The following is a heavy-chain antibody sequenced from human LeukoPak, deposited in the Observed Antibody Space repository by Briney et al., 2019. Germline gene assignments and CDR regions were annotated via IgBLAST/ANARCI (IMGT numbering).Heavy chain of an antibody. CDR1: GSTFSNYW. J-gene: IGHJ6*02. V-gene: IGHV3-15*01. CDR2: IKSKTEGGTV. CDR3: TTYMVRGTSFYGMDV. Sequence: PGGSLRLSCAASGSTFSNYWMHWVRQAPGKGLEWVGRIKSKTEGGTVEYAAPVKGRFTVLRDDSRNILYLQMNSLKPEDTAAYYCTTYMVRGTSFYGMDVWGQGTTVTVSS. D-gene: IGHD3-10*01.